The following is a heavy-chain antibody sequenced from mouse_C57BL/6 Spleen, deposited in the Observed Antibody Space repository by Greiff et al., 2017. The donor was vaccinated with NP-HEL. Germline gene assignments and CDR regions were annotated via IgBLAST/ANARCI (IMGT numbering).Heavy chain of an antibody. CDR2: ISNLAYSI. J-gene: IGHJ1*03. Sequence: DVMLVESGGGLVQPGGSLKLSCAASGFTFSDYGMAWVRQAPRKGPEWVAFISNLAYSIYYADTVTGRFTISRENAKNTLYLEMSSLRSEDTAMYYCARADYGSSTGYFDVWGTGTTVTVSS. CDR3: ARADYGSSTGYFDV. V-gene: IGHV5-15*01. CDR1: GFTFSDYG. D-gene: IGHD1-1*01.